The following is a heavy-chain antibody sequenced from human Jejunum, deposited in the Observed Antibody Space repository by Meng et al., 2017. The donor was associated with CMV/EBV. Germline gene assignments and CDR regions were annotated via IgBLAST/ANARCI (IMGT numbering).Heavy chain of an antibody. V-gene: IGHV2-5*02. CDR3: VRSGGSTWYEENNWFDP. CDR1: LTASGLG. J-gene: IGHJ5*02. Sequence: LTASGLGVGWIRQPPGKALEWLALVYWDDDKRYNPSLKTRLTITRDTSKNQVVLIMTNMDPVDTGTYYCVRSGGSTWYEENNWFDPWGQGTLVTVSS. D-gene: IGHD6-13*01. CDR2: VYWDDDK.